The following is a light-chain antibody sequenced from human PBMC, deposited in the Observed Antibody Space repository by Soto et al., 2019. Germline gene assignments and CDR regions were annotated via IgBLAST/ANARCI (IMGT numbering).Light chain of an antibody. CDR2: EVS. CDR3: SSYTSSSTPYV. CDR1: SSDVGGYTY. J-gene: IGLJ1*01. Sequence: QSVLAQPGSVSGSPGQSITISCTGTSSDVGGYTYVSWYQQHPGKAPEVMIYEVSNRPSGVSNRFSGSKSGNTASLTISGLQAEDEADYYCSSYTSSSTPYVFGTGTKVTVL. V-gene: IGLV2-14*01.